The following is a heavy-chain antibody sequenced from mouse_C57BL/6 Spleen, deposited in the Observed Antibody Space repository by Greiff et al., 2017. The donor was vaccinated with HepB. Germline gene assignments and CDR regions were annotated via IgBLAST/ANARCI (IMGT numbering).Heavy chain of an antibody. CDR2: IYPGNSDT. CDR3: ARSRYDGYFYWYFDV. D-gene: IGHD2-3*01. Sequence: EVQLQQSGTVLARPGASVKMSCKTSGYTFTSYWMHWVKQRPGQGLEWIGAIYPGNSDTSYNQKFKGKAKLTAVTSASTAYMELSSLTNEDSAVYYCARSRYDGYFYWYFDVWGTGTTVTVSS. J-gene: IGHJ1*03. V-gene: IGHV1-5*01. CDR1: GYTFTSYW.